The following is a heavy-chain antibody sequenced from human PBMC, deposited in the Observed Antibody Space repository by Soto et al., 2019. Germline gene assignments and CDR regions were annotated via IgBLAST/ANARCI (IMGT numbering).Heavy chain of an antibody. V-gene: IGHV3-53*01. D-gene: IGHD2-21*02. CDR2: IYSGETT. Sequence: GGSLRLSCAASGFNVNSDYMNWVRQTPGKGLEWVASIYSGETTYYADSVGGRFTISSDKSKNTLYFQLSSLRIEDTAVYYCTRDGRGLGRLSLFEYWGQGVLVTVSS. CDR3: TRDGRGLGRLSLFEY. J-gene: IGHJ4*02. CDR1: GFNVNSDY.